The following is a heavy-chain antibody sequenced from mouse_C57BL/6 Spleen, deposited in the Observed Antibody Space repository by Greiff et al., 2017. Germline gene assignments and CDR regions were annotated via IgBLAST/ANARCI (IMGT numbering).Heavy chain of an antibody. CDR1: GYAFSSYW. CDR2: IYPGDGDT. CDR3: ARHEDSTTVVDPWFAY. J-gene: IGHJ3*01. Sequence: VQLQQSGAELVKPGASVKISCKASGYAFSSYWMNWVKQRPGKGLEWIGQIYPGDGDTNYNGKFKDKATLTADKSSSTVYMELSRLTSEDSAVYFCARHEDSTTVVDPWFAYWGQGTLVTVSA. V-gene: IGHV1-80*01. D-gene: IGHD1-1*01.